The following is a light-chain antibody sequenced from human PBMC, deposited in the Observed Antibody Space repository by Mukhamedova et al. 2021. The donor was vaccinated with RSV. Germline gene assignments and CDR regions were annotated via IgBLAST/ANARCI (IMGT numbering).Light chain of an antibody. CDR1: QNINND. CDR3: QQYNNWVT. V-gene: IGKV3-15*01. CDR2: DES. J-gene: IGKJ4*01. Sequence: SPGEGATLSCRASQNINNDLAWYQQKPGQSPRLIIYDESTRATGIPAKFSGSGSGTQFALTIRNMQSEDFAVYYCQQYNNWVTFG.